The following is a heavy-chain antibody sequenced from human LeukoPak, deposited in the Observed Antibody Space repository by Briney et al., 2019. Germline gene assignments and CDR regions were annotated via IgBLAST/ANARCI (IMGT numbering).Heavy chain of an antibody. CDR1: GFIFNNAW. CDR3: TTLRRGIAVAGPGY. D-gene: IGHD6-19*01. Sequence: GGSLSLSCAASGFIFNNAWMNWVRQAPGKGLEWVGRIKSKTDAGTTDYAAPVKGRFIISRDDSKNTLYLYMNSLKTEDTAVYYCTTLRRGIAVAGPGYWGQGTLVTVSS. J-gene: IGHJ4*02. V-gene: IGHV3-15*07. CDR2: IKSKTDAGTT.